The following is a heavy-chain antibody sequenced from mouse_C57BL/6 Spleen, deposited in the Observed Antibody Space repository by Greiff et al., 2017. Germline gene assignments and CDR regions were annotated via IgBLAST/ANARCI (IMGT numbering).Heavy chain of an antibody. V-gene: IGHV3-6*01. CDR2: ISYDGSN. CDR3: AREGRYGNGYFDY. D-gene: IGHD2-10*02. CDR1: GYSITSGYY. Sequence: EVQLVESGPGLVKPSQSLSLTCSVTGYSITSGYYWNWIRQFPGNKLEWMGYISYDGSNNYNPSLKNRISITRDTSKNQFFLKLNSVTTEDTATYYCAREGRYGNGYFDYWGQGTTLTVSS. J-gene: IGHJ2*01.